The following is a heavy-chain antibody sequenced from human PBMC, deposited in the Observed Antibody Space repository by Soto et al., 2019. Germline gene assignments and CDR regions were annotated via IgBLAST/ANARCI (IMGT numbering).Heavy chain of an antibody. J-gene: IGHJ5*02. V-gene: IGHV4-31*03. CDR3: ARGRRWLQEPYNWFDP. D-gene: IGHD5-12*01. CDR1: GGSISSGGYY. Sequence: QVQLQESGPGLVKPSQTLSLTCTVSGGSISSGGYYWSWIRQHPGKGLEWIGYIYYSGSTYYNPSLKSRVTISVDTSKNRFSLKLSSVTAADTAVYYCARGRRWLQEPYNWFDPWGQGTLVTVSS. CDR2: IYYSGST.